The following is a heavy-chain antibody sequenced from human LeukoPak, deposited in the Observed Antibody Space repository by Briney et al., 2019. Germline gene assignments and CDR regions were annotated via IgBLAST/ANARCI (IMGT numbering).Heavy chain of an antibody. CDR1: GGTFSSYA. CDR3: AREGAVVSRNGAFDI. CDR2: IIPIFGTA. V-gene: IGHV1-69*01. J-gene: IGHJ3*02. Sequence: SVKVSCRASGGTFSSYAISWVRQAPGQGLEWMGGIIPIFGTANYAQKFQGRVAITADESTSTAYMELSSLRSEDTAVYYCAREGAVVSRNGAFDIWGQGAMVTVSS. D-gene: IGHD2-21*01.